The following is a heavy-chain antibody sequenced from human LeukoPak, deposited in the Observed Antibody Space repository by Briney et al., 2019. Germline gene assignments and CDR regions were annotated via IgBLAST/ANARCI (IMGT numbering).Heavy chain of an antibody. D-gene: IGHD4-17*01. V-gene: IGHV1-2*02. CDR3: ARNYGHNSNYFDF. J-gene: IGHJ4*02. Sequence: GASVKVSCKASGYTFTDYFIHGVRQAPGQGLEWMGWIRPNSGDTHYAQRFQGRVTMTRDTSVSTAHMELSSLRSDDTAIYYCARNYGHNSNYFDFWGQGTLVTVSS. CDR1: GYTFTDYF. CDR2: IRPNSGDT.